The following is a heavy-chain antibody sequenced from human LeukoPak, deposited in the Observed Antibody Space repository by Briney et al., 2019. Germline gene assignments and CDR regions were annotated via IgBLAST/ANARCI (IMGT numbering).Heavy chain of an antibody. CDR3: ARHSRSVDYGSGSYAWDY. D-gene: IGHD3-10*01. CDR2: IHYSGST. J-gene: IGHJ4*02. CDR1: GGSISSIIYY. Sequence: SETLSLTCTVSGGSISSIIYYWGWIRQPPGKGLEWIGTIHYSGSTYYNLSLKSRVTISVDTSRNQFSLKLSSVTAADTAVYYCARHSRSVDYGSGSYAWDYWGQGTPVTVSS. V-gene: IGHV4-39*01.